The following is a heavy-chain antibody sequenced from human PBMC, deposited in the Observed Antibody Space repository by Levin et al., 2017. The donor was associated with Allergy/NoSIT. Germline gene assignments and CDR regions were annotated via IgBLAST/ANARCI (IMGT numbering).Heavy chain of an antibody. CDR2: IYYSGST. CDR1: GGSISSGDYY. D-gene: IGHD3-22*01. Sequence: SQTLSLTCTVSGGSISSGDYYWSWIRQPPGKGLEWIGYIYYSGSTYYNPSLKSRVTISVDTSKNKFSLKLSSVTAADTAVYYCVRVLDYDRSGIWFDPWGQGTLVTVSS. V-gene: IGHV4-30-4*01. CDR3: VRVLDYDRSGIWFDP. J-gene: IGHJ5*02.